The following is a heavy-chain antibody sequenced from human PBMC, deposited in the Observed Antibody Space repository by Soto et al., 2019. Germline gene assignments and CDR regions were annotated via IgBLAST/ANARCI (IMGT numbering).Heavy chain of an antibody. D-gene: IGHD1-7*01. J-gene: IGHJ4*02. V-gene: IGHV1-18*01. CDR3: ARDYYRYNWNLGNFDY. CDR2: ISAYNGNT. Sequence: GASVKVSCKASGYTFTSYGISWVRQAPGQGLEWMGWISAYNGNTNYAQKLQGRVTMTTDTSTSTAYMELRSLRSDDTAVYYCARDYYRYNWNLGNFDYWGQGTLVTVSS. CDR1: GYTFTSYG.